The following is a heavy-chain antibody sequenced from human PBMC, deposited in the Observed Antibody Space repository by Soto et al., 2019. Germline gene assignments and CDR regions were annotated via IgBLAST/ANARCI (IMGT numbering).Heavy chain of an antibody. Sequence: GGSLRLSCAASGFTFSNAWMSWVRQAPGKGLEWFGRIKSKTDGGTTDYAAPVKGRFTISRDDSKNTLYLQMNSLKTEDTAVYYCTTYDFWSGYYRPPGYGMDVWGQGTTVTVS. D-gene: IGHD3-3*01. CDR2: IKSKTDGGTT. V-gene: IGHV3-15*01. CDR1: GFTFSNAW. CDR3: TTYDFWSGYYRPPGYGMDV. J-gene: IGHJ6*02.